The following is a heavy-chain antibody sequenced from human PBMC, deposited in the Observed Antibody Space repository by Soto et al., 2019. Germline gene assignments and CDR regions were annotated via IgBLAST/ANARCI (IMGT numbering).Heavy chain of an antibody. Sequence: PSETLSLTCAVYGGSFSGYYWSWIRQPPGKGLEWIGEINHSGSTNYNPSLKSRVTISVDTSKNQFSLKLSSVTAADTAVYYCAREGVEDYGYYYSGMDVCGQGPTVTVSS. V-gene: IGHV4-34*01. J-gene: IGHJ6*02. CDR2: INHSGST. D-gene: IGHD3-16*01. CDR3: AREGVEDYGYYYSGMDV. CDR1: GGSFSGYY.